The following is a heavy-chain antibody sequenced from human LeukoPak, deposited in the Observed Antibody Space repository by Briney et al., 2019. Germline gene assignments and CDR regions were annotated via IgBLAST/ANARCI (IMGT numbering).Heavy chain of an antibody. CDR3: ARPCYGDPSVFDI. J-gene: IGHJ3*02. Sequence: PGGSLRLSCAASGFTFSSYSMNWVRQAPGKGLEWVSSISSSSSYIYYADSVKGRFTISRDNAKNSLYLQMNSLRAEDTAVYYCARPCYGDPSVFDIWGQGTMVTVSS. D-gene: IGHD4-17*01. CDR1: GFTFSSYS. CDR2: ISSSSSYI. V-gene: IGHV3-21*01.